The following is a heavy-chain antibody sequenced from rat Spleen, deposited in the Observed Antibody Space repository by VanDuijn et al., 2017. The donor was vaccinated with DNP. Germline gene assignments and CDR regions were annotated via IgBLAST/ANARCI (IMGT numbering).Heavy chain of an antibody. CDR1: GYSITSNY. J-gene: IGHJ2*01. CDR3: ARVYYFDY. Sequence: EVQLQESGPGLVKPSQSLSLTCSVTGYSITSNYWAWIRKFPGNKLEWMGYISYSGSTTYNPSLKSRISFTRDTSKNQFFLQLNSVTTEDTATYYCARVYYFDYWGQGVMVTVSS. CDR2: ISYSGST. V-gene: IGHV3-1*01.